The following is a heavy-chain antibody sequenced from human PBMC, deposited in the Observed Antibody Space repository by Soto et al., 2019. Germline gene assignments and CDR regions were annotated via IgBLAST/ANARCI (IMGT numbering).Heavy chain of an antibody. J-gene: IGHJ4*02. CDR3: ARERTPPVEREIGGD. CDR1: GFTFSSYS. Sequence: EVQLVESGGGLVKPGGSLRLSCAASGFTFSSYSMNWVRQAPGKGLEWVSSISSSSSYIYYADSVKGRFTISRDNAKNSLYLQMNSLRAEDTAVYYCARERTPPVEREIGGDWGQGTLVTVSS. CDR2: ISSSSSYI. D-gene: IGHD1-26*01. V-gene: IGHV3-21*01.